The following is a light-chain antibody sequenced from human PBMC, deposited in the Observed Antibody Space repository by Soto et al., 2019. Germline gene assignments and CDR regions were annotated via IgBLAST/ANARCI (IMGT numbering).Light chain of an antibody. CDR1: QGIRRD. CDR3: LQDFNFPRT. Sequence: ASQMTQSPSSLSASVGDTVTITCRASQGIRRDLSWYQQKPGEAPKLLIYSASDLQGAVPSRFRGSGSGTDFTLTISSLQTEDFATYYCLQDFNFPRTFGQGTKVEV. CDR2: SAS. J-gene: IGKJ1*01. V-gene: IGKV1-6*01.